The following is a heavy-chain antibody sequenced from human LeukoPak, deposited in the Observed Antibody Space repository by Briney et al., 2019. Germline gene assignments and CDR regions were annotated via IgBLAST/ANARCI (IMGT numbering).Heavy chain of an antibody. CDR3: AVATTFSVYYYYMDV. D-gene: IGHD5-12*01. CDR2: IYSGGST. J-gene: IGHJ6*03. V-gene: IGHV3-66*01. CDR1: GFTVSSKY. Sequence: PGGSLRLSCAASGFTVSSKYMGWVRQAPGKGLEWVSVIYSGGSTYYADSVKGRFTISRDNSKNTLYLQMNSLRAEDTAVYYCAVATTFSVYYYYMDVWGKGTTVTVSS.